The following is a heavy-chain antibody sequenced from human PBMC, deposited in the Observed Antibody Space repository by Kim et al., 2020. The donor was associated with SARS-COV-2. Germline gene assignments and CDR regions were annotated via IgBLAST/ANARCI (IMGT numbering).Heavy chain of an antibody. CDR2: IWYDGSNK. CDR1: GFTFSSYA. V-gene: IGHV3-33*06. Sequence: GGSLRLSCAASGFTFSSYAMHWVRQAPGKGLEWVAVIWYDGSNKYYADSVKGRFTISRDNSKNTLYLQMNSLRAEDTAVYYCAKDQYYDSSGYFDYWGQGTLVTVSS. D-gene: IGHD3-22*01. J-gene: IGHJ4*02. CDR3: AKDQYYDSSGYFDY.